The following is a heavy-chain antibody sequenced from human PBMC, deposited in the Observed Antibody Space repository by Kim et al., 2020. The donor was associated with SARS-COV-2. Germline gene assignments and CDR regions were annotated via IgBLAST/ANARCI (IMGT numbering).Heavy chain of an antibody. V-gene: IGHV3-30-3*01. CDR2: ISYDGSNK. Sequence: GGSLRLSCAASGFTFSSYAMHWVRQAPGKGLEWVAVISYDGSNKYYADSVEGRFSISRDNSKSTLYLQMTSLTTEDTAVYYCARGDNSGYVSPPPVVWGQGTLVTVSS. CDR1: GFTFSSYA. D-gene: IGHD3-22*01. J-gene: IGHJ4*02. CDR3: ARGDNSGYVSPPPVV.